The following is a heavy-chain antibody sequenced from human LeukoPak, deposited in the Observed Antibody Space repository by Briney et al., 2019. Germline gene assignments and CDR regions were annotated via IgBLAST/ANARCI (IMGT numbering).Heavy chain of an antibody. CDR3: AHTVTPRYFQF. D-gene: IGHD4-17*01. CDR1: GFTFSNYS. Sequence: GGSLRLSCAASGFTFSNYSMAWVRQAPGKGLEWVSFISSSSSYIYYADSVKGRFTISRDNAKNSLYLQMNSLRTEDKALYYCAHTVTPRYFQFWGQGTLVTVSS. J-gene: IGHJ1*01. V-gene: IGHV3-21*01. CDR2: ISSSSSYI.